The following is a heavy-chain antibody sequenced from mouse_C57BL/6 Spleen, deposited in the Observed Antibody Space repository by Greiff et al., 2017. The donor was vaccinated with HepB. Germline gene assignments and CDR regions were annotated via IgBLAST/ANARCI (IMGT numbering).Heavy chain of an antibody. CDR1: GYTFTSYW. J-gene: IGHJ3*01. Sequence: QVQLQQPGAELVRPGSSVKLSCKASGYTFTSYWMHWVKQRPIQGLEWIGNIDPSDSETHYNQKFKDKATLTVDKSSSTAYMQLSSLTSEDSAVYYCARGVYDGYSYWGQGTLVTVSA. D-gene: IGHD2-3*01. CDR3: ARGVYDGYSY. V-gene: IGHV1-52*01. CDR2: IDPSDSET.